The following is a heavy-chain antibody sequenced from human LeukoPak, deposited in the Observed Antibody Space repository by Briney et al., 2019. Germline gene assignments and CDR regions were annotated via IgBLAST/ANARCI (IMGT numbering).Heavy chain of an antibody. CDR3: ARNPHHLLWFGESHSRFDP. V-gene: IGHV1-2*06. J-gene: IGHJ5*02. CDR2: INPNSGGT. CDR1: GYTLTGYY. D-gene: IGHD3-10*01. Sequence: ASVKVSCKASGYTLTGYYMHWVRQAPGQGLEWMGRINPNSGGTNYAQKFQGRVTMTRDTSISTAYMELSRLKSDDTAVYYCARNPHHLLWFGESHSRFDPWGQGTLVTVSS.